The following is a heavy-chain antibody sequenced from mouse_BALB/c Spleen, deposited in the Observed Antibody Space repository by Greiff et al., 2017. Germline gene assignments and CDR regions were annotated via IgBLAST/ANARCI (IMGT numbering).Heavy chain of an antibody. CDR3: AREGLRGGFDY. D-gene: IGHD1-1*01. CDR2: ISSGGSYT. Sequence: EVKLMESGGGLVKPGGSLKLSCAASGFTFSSYAMSWVRQSPEKRLEWVAEISSGGSYTYYPDTVTGRFTISRDNAKNTLYLEMSSLRSEDTAMYYCAREGLRGGFDYWGQGTTLTVSS. V-gene: IGHV5-9-4*01. CDR1: GFTFSSYA. J-gene: IGHJ2*01.